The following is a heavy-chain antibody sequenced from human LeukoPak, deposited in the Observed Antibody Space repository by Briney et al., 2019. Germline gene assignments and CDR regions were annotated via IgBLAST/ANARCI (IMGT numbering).Heavy chain of an antibody. V-gene: IGHV3-48*01. D-gene: IGHD5-18*01. CDR2: ISSGGSTI. CDR1: GFSFSDYS. J-gene: IGHJ4*02. CDR3: ARDGVGSSYGAVDY. Sequence: GGSLRLSCAASGFSFSDYSMNWVRQAPGKGLEWASYISSGGSTIYYADSVRGRFTISRDNAKNSLYLQMNSLRAEDTAVYYCARDGVGSSYGAVDYWGQGTLVTVSS.